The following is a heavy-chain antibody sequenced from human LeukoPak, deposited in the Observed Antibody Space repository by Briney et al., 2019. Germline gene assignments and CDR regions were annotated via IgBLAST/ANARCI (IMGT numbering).Heavy chain of an antibody. CDR2: VWHDGSNG. Sequence: GRSLRLSCTAPGFTFSSYAIHRLRQAPGKGLEWVALVWHDGSNGYYADSVKGRFTISRDNSKNTVYLQMNSLRAEDTAVYYCARELFGSGSCPDYWGQGTLVTVSS. V-gene: IGHV3-33*01. D-gene: IGHD3-10*01. J-gene: IGHJ4*02. CDR1: GFTFSSYA. CDR3: ARELFGSGSCPDY.